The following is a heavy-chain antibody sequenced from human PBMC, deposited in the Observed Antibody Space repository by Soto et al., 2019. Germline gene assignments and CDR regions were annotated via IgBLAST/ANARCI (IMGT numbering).Heavy chain of an antibody. CDR1: GFTFSTYA. D-gene: IGHD1-1*01. CDR2: VSASGLNT. CDR3: AKDSPRRTSGYSFDY. J-gene: IGHJ4*02. Sequence: EVQLLESGGKLVQPGGSLTLSCAASGFTFSTYAMAWVRQAPGKGLEWVSGVSASGLNTDYADPVKGRFYISRDNSKNTVSRHMNRLRAEDTALYYCAKDSPRRTSGYSFDYWGQGTPVTVPS. V-gene: IGHV3-23*01.